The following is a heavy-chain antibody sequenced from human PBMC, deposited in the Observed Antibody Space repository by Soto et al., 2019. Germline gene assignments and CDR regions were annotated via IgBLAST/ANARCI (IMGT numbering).Heavy chain of an antibody. V-gene: IGHV3-23*01. CDR3: ANLQSITMIVVVITADEESPDAFDI. CDR1: GFTFNNFV. D-gene: IGHD3-22*01. J-gene: IGHJ3*02. CDR2: ISGSGGRT. Sequence: PGGSLRLSCAASGFTFNNFVMSWVRQAPGKGLEWVSTISGSGGRTYYADSVKGRFTISRDNSKNTLYLQMNSLRAEDTAVYYCANLQSITMIVVVITADEESPDAFDIWGQGTMVTVAS.